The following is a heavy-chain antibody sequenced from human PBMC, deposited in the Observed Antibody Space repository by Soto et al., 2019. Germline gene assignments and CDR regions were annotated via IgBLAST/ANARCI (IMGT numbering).Heavy chain of an antibody. Sequence: SETLSLTCTVSGGSISSGGYYWSWIRQHPGKGLEWIGYIYYSGSTYYNPSLKSRVTISVDTSKNQFSLKLSSVTAADTAVYYCDRVWMRSRHXDYWGEGTLVTVSS. CDR3: DRVWMRSRHXDY. CDR2: IYYSGST. CDR1: GGSISSGGYY. V-gene: IGHV4-31*03. J-gene: IGHJ4*02. D-gene: IGHD2-2*03.